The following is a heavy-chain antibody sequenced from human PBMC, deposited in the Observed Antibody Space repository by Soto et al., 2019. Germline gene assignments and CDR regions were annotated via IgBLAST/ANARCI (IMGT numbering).Heavy chain of an antibody. CDR1: GFTFSSYG. CDR3: AKEYCSSTSCRNRGGDAFDI. CDR2: ISYDGSNK. D-gene: IGHD2-2*01. J-gene: IGHJ3*02. Sequence: QVQLVESGGGVVQPGRSLRLSCAASGFTFSSYGMHWVRQAPGKGLEWVAVISYDGSNKYYADSVKGRFTISRDNSKNTLYLQMNSLRAEDTAVYYRAKEYCSSTSCRNRGGDAFDIWGQGTMVTVSS. V-gene: IGHV3-30*18.